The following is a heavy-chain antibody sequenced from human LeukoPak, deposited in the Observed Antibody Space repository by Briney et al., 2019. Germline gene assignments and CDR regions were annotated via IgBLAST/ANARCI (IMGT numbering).Heavy chain of an antibody. Sequence: SETLSLTCAVYGGSFSGYYWSWIRQPPGKGLEWIGEINHSGSTNYNPSLKSRVTISVDTSKSQFSLNLSSVTSADTAVYFCARRHSSSWYPAYDYWGQGTLVTVSS. J-gene: IGHJ4*02. CDR3: ARRHSSSWYPAYDY. CDR2: INHSGST. D-gene: IGHD6-13*01. CDR1: GGSFSGYY. V-gene: IGHV4-34*01.